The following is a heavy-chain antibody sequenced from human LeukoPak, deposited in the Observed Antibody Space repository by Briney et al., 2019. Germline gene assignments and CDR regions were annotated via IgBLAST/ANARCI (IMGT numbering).Heavy chain of an antibody. D-gene: IGHD3-3*01. Sequence: SETLSLTCTVSGGSISSSSYYWGWIRQPPGKGLEWIGSIYYSGNTYYNPSLKSRVTISVDTSKNQVSLKLSSVTAADTAVFYCARLWSGLRPPDYWGQGTLVTVSS. V-gene: IGHV4-39*01. CDR1: GGSISSSSYY. CDR3: ARLWSGLRPPDY. CDR2: IYYSGNT. J-gene: IGHJ4*02.